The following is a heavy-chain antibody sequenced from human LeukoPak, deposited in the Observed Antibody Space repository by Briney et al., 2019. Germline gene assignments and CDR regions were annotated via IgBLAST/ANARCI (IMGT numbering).Heavy chain of an antibody. D-gene: IGHD2-2*01. CDR2: IYPGDSDT. Sequence: GESLKISCKGSGYSFTSYWIGWVRQMPGKGLEWMGIIYPGDSDTRYSPSFQGQVTISADKSISTAYLQWSSLKASDTAMYYCARLLVVPAATSHFDLWGRGTLVTVSS. V-gene: IGHV5-51*01. CDR1: GYSFTSYW. CDR3: ARLLVVPAATSHFDL. J-gene: IGHJ2*01.